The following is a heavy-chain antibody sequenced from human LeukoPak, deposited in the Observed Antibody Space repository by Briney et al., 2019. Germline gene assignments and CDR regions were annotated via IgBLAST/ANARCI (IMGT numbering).Heavy chain of an antibody. CDR1: GFTSSSYG. D-gene: IGHD2-2*01. J-gene: IGHJ3*02. V-gene: IGHV3-30*02. CDR2: IRYDGSNK. CDR3: AKDGAPIVVVPAANDAFDI. Sequence: GGSLRLSCAASGFTSSSYGMHWVRQAPGKGLEWVAFIRYDGSNKYYADSVKGRFTISRDNSKNTLYLQMNSLRAEDTAVYYCAKDGAPIVVVPAANDAFDIWGQGTMVTVSS.